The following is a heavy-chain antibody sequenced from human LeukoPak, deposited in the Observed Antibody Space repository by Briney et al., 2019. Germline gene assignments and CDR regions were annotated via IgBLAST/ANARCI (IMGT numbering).Heavy chain of an antibody. V-gene: IGHV3-64*02. CDR2: ISSNGGTT. CDR3: AWGGYQLLYGYFQH. D-gene: IGHD2-2*02. Sequence: GGSLRLSCAASGFTFSQYAMHWVRQAPGRGLEFVSAISSNGGTTYYADSVKGRFTISRDNSKNTLILQMGSLRADDLAVYYCAWGGYQLLYGYFQHWGQGTLVTVSS. CDR1: GFTFSQYA. J-gene: IGHJ1*01.